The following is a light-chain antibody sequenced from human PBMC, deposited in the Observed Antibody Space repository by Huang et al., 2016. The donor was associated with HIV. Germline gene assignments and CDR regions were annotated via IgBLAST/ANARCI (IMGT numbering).Light chain of an antibody. CDR1: QNVGTS. V-gene: IGKV1-8*01. CDR2: DAS. J-gene: IGKJ4*01. CDR3: QHSDGLSPLT. Sequence: IRMTQSPSSLSASTGDRVTITCRASQNVGTSLAWYQQRPGRAPVLLIYDASTLQRGVPSRLSGSGSRTVFTLTIGCLQVEDAATYYCQHSDGLSPLTFGGGT.